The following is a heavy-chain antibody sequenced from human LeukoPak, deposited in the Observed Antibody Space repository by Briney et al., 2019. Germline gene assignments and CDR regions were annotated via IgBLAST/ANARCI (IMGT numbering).Heavy chain of an antibody. CDR3: AKSEVPAATTNYYFYYGMDV. CDR2: INSDGSST. V-gene: IGHV3-74*01. CDR1: GFTFSIYW. J-gene: IGHJ6*02. Sequence: GGSLRLSCAASGFTFSIYWVHWVRQAPGKGLVWVSSINSDGSSTSYADSVKGRFTISRDNSKNSLYLQMNSLRTEDTAFYYCAKSEVPAATTNYYFYYGMDVWGQGTTVTVFS. D-gene: IGHD2-2*01.